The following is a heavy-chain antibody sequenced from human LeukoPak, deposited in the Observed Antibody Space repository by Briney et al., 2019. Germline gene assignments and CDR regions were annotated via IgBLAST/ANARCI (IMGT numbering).Heavy chain of an antibody. Sequence: GGSLGLSCAASGFTFSSYSMNWVRQAPGKGLEWVSSISSSSTYIYYADSVKGRFTISRDNAKNSLYLQMNSLRAEDTAVYYCARDGPYYYGSGSYDQSFDYWGQGTLVTVSS. CDR3: ARDGPYYYGSGSYDQSFDY. D-gene: IGHD3-10*01. J-gene: IGHJ4*02. CDR2: ISSSSTYI. V-gene: IGHV3-21*01. CDR1: GFTFSSYS.